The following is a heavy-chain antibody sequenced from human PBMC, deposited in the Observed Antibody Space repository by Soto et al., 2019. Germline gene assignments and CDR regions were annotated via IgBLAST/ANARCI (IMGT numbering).Heavy chain of an antibody. D-gene: IGHD3-3*01. CDR2: IYYSGST. CDR1: GGSISSYY. V-gene: IGHV4-59*01. CDR3: GRSANPRGWFDP. Sequence: QVQLQESGPGLVKPSETLSLTCTVSGGSISSYYWSWIRQPPGKGLEWIGYIYYSGSTNYNPSLKSRVTISVDTSKNQFALKLSSVTAADTAVYYGGRSANPRGWFDPGGQGTLVTVSS. J-gene: IGHJ5*02.